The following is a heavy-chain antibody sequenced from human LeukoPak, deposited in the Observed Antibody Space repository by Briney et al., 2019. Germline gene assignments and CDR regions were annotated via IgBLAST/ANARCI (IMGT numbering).Heavy chain of an antibody. Sequence: GGSLRLSCGASGFSLSRYWMSWVRQAPGKGLEWVANINQDGSEKYYVDSVKGRFTIYRDNSKNSIYLQMSSLRAEDTAVYYCATDPRPDSGNFLGFDYWGQGTLVTVSS. D-gene: IGHD4-23*01. CDR3: ATDPRPDSGNFLGFDY. CDR1: GFSLSRYW. CDR2: INQDGSEK. V-gene: IGHV3-7*01. J-gene: IGHJ4*02.